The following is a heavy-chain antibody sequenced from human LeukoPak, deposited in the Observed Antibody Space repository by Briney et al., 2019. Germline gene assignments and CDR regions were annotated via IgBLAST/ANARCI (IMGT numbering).Heavy chain of an antibody. V-gene: IGHV3-23*01. J-gene: IGHJ3*01. Sequence: GGSLRLSCAASGFTFSDYAMTWVRQAPGKGLEWVSSIAPAHYADSVKGRSIISKDDSKNTLFLQMNSLRAEDTAIYYCAKDSFSYNGVFDALDVWGHGTMVTVSS. CDR3: AKDSFSYNGVFDALDV. D-gene: IGHD2-8*01. CDR2: IAPA. CDR1: GFTFSDYA.